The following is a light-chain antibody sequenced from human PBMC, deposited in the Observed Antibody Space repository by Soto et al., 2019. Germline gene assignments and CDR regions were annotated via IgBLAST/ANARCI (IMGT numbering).Light chain of an antibody. CDR3: QQYDTSPPMYT. CDR1: QSVDSTY. V-gene: IGKV3-20*01. J-gene: IGKJ2*01. Sequence: EIMLTQSPATLSLSPGERATLSCRASQSVDSTYLAWYQQKPDQSPRLLIYATSTRAAGIPDRFSGSGSGTDFTLTISRLEPDDVAVYYCQQYDTSPPMYTFGQGTKVDIK. CDR2: ATS.